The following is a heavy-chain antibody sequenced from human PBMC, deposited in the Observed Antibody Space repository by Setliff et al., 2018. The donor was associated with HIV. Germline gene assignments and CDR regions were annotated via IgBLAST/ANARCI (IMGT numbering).Heavy chain of an antibody. Sequence: SVKVSCKASGYTFTSYGISWVRQAPGQGLELMGGIIPIFGTANYAQKFQGRVTITADESTSTAYMELSSLSSVDTAVYYCARDQISAYSYGGDVYYYYMDVWGKGTTVTVSS. CDR2: IIPIFGTA. J-gene: IGHJ6*03. CDR3: ARDQISAYSYGGDVYYYYMDV. D-gene: IGHD5-18*01. V-gene: IGHV1-69*13. CDR1: GYTFTSYG.